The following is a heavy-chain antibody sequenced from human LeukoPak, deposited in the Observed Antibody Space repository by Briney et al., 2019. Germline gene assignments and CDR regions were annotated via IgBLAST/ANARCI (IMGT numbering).Heavy chain of an antibody. V-gene: IGHV3-30*04. CDR1: GFTFSSYA. Sequence: GGSLRLSCAASGFTFSSYAMSWVRQAPGKGLEWVAVISYDGSNKYYADSVKGRFTISRDNSKNTLYLQMNSLRAEDTAVYYCARDRSGITMVRGVTNWFDPWGQGTLVTVSS. J-gene: IGHJ5*02. CDR2: ISYDGSNK. CDR3: ARDRSGITMVRGVTNWFDP. D-gene: IGHD3-10*01.